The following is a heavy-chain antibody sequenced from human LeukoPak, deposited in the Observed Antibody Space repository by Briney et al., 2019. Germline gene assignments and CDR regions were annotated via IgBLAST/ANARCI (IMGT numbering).Heavy chain of an antibody. CDR1: GFTFSSYS. CDR2: ISSSSSYI. D-gene: IGHD2-15*01. V-gene: IGHV3-21*01. J-gene: IGHJ4*02. Sequence: GGSLRLSCAASGFTFSSYSMNWVRQAPGKGLEWDSSISSSSSYIYYAGSVKGRFTISRDNAKNSLYLQMNSLRAEDTAVYYCARGRGIAALDYWGQGTLVTVSS. CDR3: ARGRGIAALDY.